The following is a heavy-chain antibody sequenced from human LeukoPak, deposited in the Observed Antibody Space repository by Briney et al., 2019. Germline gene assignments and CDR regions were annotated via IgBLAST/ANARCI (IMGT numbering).Heavy chain of an antibody. CDR1: GDSFSTNNAA. CDR2: AYYRSTWNY. Sequence: QTLSLTCAISGDSFSTNNAAWNWIRQSPSRGLEWLGRAYYRSTWNYDYADSVKSRMTVNPDTSRNQFSLQLNTVTPEDAAVYYCARLFFTTYGGYFDYWGQGILVTVSS. J-gene: IGHJ4*02. V-gene: IGHV6-1*01. CDR3: ARLFFTTYGGYFDY. D-gene: IGHD4-23*01.